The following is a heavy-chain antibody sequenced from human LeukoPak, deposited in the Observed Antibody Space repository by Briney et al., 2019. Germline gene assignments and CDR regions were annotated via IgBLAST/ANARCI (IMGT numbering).Heavy chain of an antibody. J-gene: IGHJ4*02. Sequence: SETLSLTCAVYGGSFSGYYWSWTRQPPGKGLEWIGEINHSGSTNYNPPLKSRVTISVDTSKNQFSLKLSSVTAADTAVYYCARGRYWGQGTLVTVSS. CDR2: INHSGST. V-gene: IGHV4-34*01. CDR3: ARGRY. CDR1: GGSFSGYY.